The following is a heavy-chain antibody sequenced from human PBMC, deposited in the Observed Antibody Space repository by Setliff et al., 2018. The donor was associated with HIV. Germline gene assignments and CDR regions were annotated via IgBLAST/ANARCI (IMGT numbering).Heavy chain of an antibody. D-gene: IGHD3-10*01. CDR1: GFTFDNYG. J-gene: IGHJ3*02. Sequence: AGGSLRLSCAASGFTFDNYGMTWVRQAPGKGLEWVSGINWNGGSTGYADFARGRFTISRDNSKNTLYLQMNTLRAEDTAIYYCATQMKSMGPYDGFDIWGQGTMVTVSS. V-gene: IGHV3-20*04. CDR3: ATQMKSMGPYDGFDI. CDR2: INWNGGST.